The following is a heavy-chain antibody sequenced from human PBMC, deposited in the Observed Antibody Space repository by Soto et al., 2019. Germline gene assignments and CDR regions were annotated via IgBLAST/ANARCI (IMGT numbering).Heavy chain of an antibody. CDR3: ARDNRSGYYFDY. CDR2: INHSGST. CDR1: GFTFSSFA. Sequence: GSLRLSCAASGFTFSSFAMRWVRQPPGKGLEWIGEINHSGSTNYNPSLKSRVTISVDTSKNQFSLNLSSVTAADTAVYYCARDNRSGYYFDYWGQGTLVNVS. V-gene: IGHV4-4*02. D-gene: IGHD3-22*01. J-gene: IGHJ4*02.